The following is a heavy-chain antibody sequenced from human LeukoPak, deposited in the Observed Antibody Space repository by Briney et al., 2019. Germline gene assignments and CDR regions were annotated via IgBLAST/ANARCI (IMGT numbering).Heavy chain of an antibody. V-gene: IGHV4-59*01. CDR1: GGSISSYY. D-gene: IGHD6-13*01. CDR2: IYYSGST. CDR3: ARSHQPSIAAAFFDY. J-gene: IGHJ4*02. Sequence: SETLSLTCTVSGGSISSYYWSWIRQPPGKGLEWIGYIYYSGSTNYNPSLKSRVTISVDTSKNQFSLKLSSVTAADTAVYYCARSHQPSIAAAFFDYWGQGTLVTVSS.